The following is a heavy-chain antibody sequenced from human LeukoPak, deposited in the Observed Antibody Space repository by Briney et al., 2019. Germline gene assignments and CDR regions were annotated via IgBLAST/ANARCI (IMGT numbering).Heavy chain of an antibody. CDR2: ISGSSGRT. D-gene: IGHD2-21*02. Sequence: PGGSLRLFCAASGFTFNNYAMNWVRQAPGKGLEWVSAISGSSGRTYYADSVKGRFTISRDNSKNTLYLQMNSLRAEDTAVYYCAKDLLAHIVVVTAIAPWGQGTLVTVSS. CDR3: AKDLLAHIVVVTAIAP. V-gene: IGHV3-23*01. CDR1: GFTFNNYA. J-gene: IGHJ5*02.